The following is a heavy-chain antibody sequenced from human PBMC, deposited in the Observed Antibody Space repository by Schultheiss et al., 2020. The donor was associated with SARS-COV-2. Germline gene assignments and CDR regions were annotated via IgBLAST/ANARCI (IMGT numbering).Heavy chain of an antibody. J-gene: IGHJ1*01. V-gene: IGHV3-7*01. CDR2: IKQDGSEK. D-gene: IGHD2-8*01. CDR1: GFTFSSYW. Sequence: GESLKISCAASGFTFSSYWMSWVRQAPGKGLEWVANIKQDGSEKYYVDSVKGRFTISRDNAKNSLYLQMNSLRAEDTAVYYCARVGRDCSHGVCYNAEYFQYWGQGTLVTVSS. CDR3: ARVGRDCSHGVCYNAEYFQY.